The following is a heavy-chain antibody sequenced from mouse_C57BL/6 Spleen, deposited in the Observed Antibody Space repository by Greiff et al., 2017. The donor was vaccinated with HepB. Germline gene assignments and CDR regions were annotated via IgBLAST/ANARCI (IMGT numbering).Heavy chain of an antibody. J-gene: IGHJ1*03. CDR3: AREGVTGTGYFDV. CDR2: IYPSDSET. V-gene: IGHV1-61*01. D-gene: IGHD4-1*01. CDR1: GYTFTSYW. Sequence: QVQLQQSGAELVRPGSSVKLSCKASGYTFTSYWMEWVKQRPGQGLEWIGNIYPSDSETHYNQKFKDKATLTVEKSSSTAYMKLSSLTSEDSAVYYCAREGVTGTGYFDVWGTGTTVTVSS.